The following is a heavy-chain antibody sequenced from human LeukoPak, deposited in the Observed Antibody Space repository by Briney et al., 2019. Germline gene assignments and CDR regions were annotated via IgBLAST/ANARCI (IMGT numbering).Heavy chain of an antibody. CDR1: GHSFANFW. Sequence: GESLKISCNGSGHSFANFWIGWVRQMPGKGLEWMGIIYAGDSDTRYSPSFQGQVTISADKSISTAYLQWSNLKASDTAMYYCVRHFSSSITSVFDVWGPGTMVTVSS. J-gene: IGHJ3*01. D-gene: IGHD2-2*01. CDR3: VRHFSSSITSVFDV. V-gene: IGHV5-51*01. CDR2: IYAGDSDT.